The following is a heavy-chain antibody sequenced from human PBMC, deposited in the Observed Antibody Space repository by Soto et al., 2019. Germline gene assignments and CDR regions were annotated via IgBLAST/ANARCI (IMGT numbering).Heavy chain of an antibody. Sequence: VESGGGLVQPGGSLRLTCVASGITFSSSEMQWVRQVPGKGLEWVSSINYNGVKIHYADSVKGRFAVSRDNAKNSVYLQMNGLRVEHTAVYYCARDTVVIISASVQYHYGMDVWGRGTAVSVSS. CDR1: GITFSSSE. CDR3: ARDTVVIISASVQYHYGMDV. J-gene: IGHJ6*02. D-gene: IGHD3-10*01. CDR2: INYNGVKI. V-gene: IGHV3-48*03.